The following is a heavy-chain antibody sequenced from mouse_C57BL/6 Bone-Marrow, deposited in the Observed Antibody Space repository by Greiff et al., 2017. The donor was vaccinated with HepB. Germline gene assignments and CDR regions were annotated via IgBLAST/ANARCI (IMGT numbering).Heavy chain of an antibody. Sequence: QVTLKVSGPGILQSSQTLSLTCSFSGFSLSTSGMGVSWIRQPSGKGLEWLAHIYWDDDKRYNPSLKSRLTISKDTSRNQVFLKITSVDTADTATYYCARRRGPYYYGSSYDWYFDVWGTGTTVTVSS. J-gene: IGHJ1*03. D-gene: IGHD1-1*01. CDR3: ARRRGPYYYGSSYDWYFDV. CDR2: IYWDDDK. V-gene: IGHV8-12*01. CDR1: GFSLSTSGMG.